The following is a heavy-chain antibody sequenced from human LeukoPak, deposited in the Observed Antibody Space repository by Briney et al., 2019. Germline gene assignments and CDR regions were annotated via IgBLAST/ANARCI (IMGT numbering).Heavy chain of an antibody. CDR1: GDSISGGDYS. CDR3: ARYHSSGFPKWFDP. D-gene: IGHD3-22*01. Sequence: EASETLSLTCTVSGDSISGGDYSWSWIRQPPGGGLEWIGHIYQSGGTYYHPSLKSRVTISVDWSKNQFSLSLNSVTAADTAVYYCARYHSSGFPKWFDPWGQGILVTVSS. CDR2: IYQSGGT. V-gene: IGHV4-30-2*01. J-gene: IGHJ5*02.